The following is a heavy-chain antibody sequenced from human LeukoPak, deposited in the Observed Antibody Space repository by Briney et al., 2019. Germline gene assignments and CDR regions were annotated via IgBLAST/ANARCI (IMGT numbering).Heavy chain of an antibody. CDR2: ISSGSGTM. V-gene: IGHV3-48*02. D-gene: IGHD2/OR15-2a*01. Sequence: SGGSLRLSCAASGFTFNNYIMTWVRQAPGRGLEWVSYISSGSGTMYYADSVKGRFTISRDNAKNSLYLQMNSLRDEDTAVYYCARRVLVTFGDAFDVWGQGTMVTVSS. CDR3: ARRVLVTFGDAFDV. CDR1: GFTFNNYI. J-gene: IGHJ3*01.